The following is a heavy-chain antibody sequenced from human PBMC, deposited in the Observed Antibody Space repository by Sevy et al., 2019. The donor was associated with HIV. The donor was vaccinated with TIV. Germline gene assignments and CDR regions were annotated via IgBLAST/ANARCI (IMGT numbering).Heavy chain of an antibody. J-gene: IGHJ4*02. Sequence: SETLSLTCSVSGGSISSSSYYWGWVRQPPGKGLEWIGTIYYSGSTYYNPSLKSRVTISVDTSKNQFSLRLSSVTAADPAVYYCARVFWTRLDYWGQGTLVTVSS. CDR1: GGSISSSSYY. V-gene: IGHV4-39*01. D-gene: IGHD3-3*01. CDR3: ARVFWTRLDY. CDR2: IYYSGST.